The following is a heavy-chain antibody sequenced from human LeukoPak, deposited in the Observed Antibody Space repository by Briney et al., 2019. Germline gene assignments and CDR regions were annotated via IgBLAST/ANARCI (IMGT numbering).Heavy chain of an antibody. CDR2: IYYSGST. D-gene: IGHD2-2*01. CDR1: GGSISSYC. Sequence: SETLSLTCTVSGGSISSYCWGWIRQPPGKGLEWVGSIYYSGSTYYNPSLKSRVTISVDTSKNQFSLKLSSVTAADTAVYYCARTLHCSSTSCYWIYWFDPWGQGTLVTVSS. CDR3: ARTLHCSSTSCYWIYWFDP. V-gene: IGHV4-39*01. J-gene: IGHJ5*02.